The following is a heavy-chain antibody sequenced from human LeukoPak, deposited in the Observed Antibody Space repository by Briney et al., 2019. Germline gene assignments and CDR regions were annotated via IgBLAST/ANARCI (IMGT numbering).Heavy chain of an antibody. J-gene: IGHJ4*02. V-gene: IGHV4-59*01. Sequence: SETLSLTCTVSGASIRHYYWSWIRQPPGKGLEWIGNLHHSGSPNYNPSLKSRVTISIDTAKNQFSLRLRSVTAADTAAYYCATLTGTTYPYYFDFWGQATLVTVSS. CDR2: LHHSGSP. D-gene: IGHD1-20*01. CDR3: ATLTGTTYPYYFDF. CDR1: GASIRHYY.